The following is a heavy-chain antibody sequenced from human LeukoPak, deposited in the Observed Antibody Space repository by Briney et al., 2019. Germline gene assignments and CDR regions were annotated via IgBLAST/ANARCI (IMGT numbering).Heavy chain of an antibody. J-gene: IGHJ4*02. CDR3: ARARSIVKYDFWSGYSSPYYFDY. CDR1: GYTFTRYG. CDR2: ISAYNGNT. Sequence: GASVNVSCKASGYTFTRYGISWVRQAPGQGLEWMGWISAYNGNTNYAQKLQGRVTMTTDTSTSTAYMELRSLRSDDTAVYYCARARSIVKYDFWSGYSSPYYFDYWGQGTLVTVSS. D-gene: IGHD3-3*01. V-gene: IGHV1-18*01.